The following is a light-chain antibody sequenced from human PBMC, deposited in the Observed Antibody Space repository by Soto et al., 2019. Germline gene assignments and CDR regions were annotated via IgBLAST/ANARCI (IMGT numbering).Light chain of an antibody. J-gene: IGKJ4*01. CDR2: DAS. CDR1: QSVTTY. CDR3: LQRSNWPPLLT. V-gene: IGKV3-11*01. Sequence: EIVLTQSPATLSLSPGERATLSCRARQSVTTYLAWYQQKPGQAPRLLIYDASSRATGIPARFSGSGSGTDFTLTISSLEPEDCAFYYCLQRSNWPPLLTFGGGTKVDIK.